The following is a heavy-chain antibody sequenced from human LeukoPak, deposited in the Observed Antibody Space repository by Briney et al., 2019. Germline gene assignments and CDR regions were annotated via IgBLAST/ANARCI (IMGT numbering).Heavy chain of an antibody. CDR2: ISNSRSYI. D-gene: IGHD2-2*01. J-gene: IGHJ4*02. V-gene: IGHV3-21*01. CDR3: ATNYAPFY. CDR1: GFTFSSYR. Sequence: GGSLRLSCAPSGFTFSSYRLNWVRPAPGTGPQWVSSISNSRSYIYYADSVEGRFTISRDNAKNSLYLQMNSLRAEDTAVYYCATNYAPFYWGQGTLVTVSS.